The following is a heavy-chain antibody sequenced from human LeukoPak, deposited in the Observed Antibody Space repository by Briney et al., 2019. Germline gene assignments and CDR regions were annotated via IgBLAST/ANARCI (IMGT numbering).Heavy chain of an antibody. CDR1: GYTFTGYY. Sequence: GASVKVSCKASGYTFTGYYMHWVRQAPGQGLEWMGWINPNSGGTNYAQKFQGRVTMTRDTSISTAYMELSRLRSDDTAVYYCARGQLGRYQRWFDPWGQGTLVTVSS. J-gene: IGHJ5*02. CDR3: ARGQLGRYQRWFDP. V-gene: IGHV1-2*02. D-gene: IGHD1-1*01. CDR2: INPNSGGT.